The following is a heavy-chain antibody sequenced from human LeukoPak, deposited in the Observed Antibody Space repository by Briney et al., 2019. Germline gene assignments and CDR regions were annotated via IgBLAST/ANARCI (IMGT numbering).Heavy chain of an antibody. J-gene: IGHJ4*02. CDR2: ISSSSSYI. V-gene: IGHV3-21*01. D-gene: IGHD3-16*01. CDR1: GFTFSSYS. Sequence: PGGSLRLSCAASGFTFSSYSMNWVRQAPGKGLEWVSSISSSSSYIYYADSVKGRFTISRDNAKNSLYLQMNSLRAEDTAVYYCARESKTMGDPFDYWGQGTLVTVSS. CDR3: ARESKTMGDPFDY.